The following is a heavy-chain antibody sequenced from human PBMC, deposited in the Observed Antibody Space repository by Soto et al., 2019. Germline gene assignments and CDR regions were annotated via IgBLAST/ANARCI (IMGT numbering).Heavy chain of an antibody. D-gene: IGHD3-10*01. CDR3: ARISGRFGASLFDF. V-gene: IGHV2-26*01. CDR2: ILSDVEQ. Sequence: QVTLKESGPVLVQATETLTLTCNVSGFSLTNVQKGVAWIRQPPGKALEWLAHILSDVEQSYKSSLKKRLTIPQDTSKRQVVLVMTNVEPVDTATYYCARISGRFGASLFDFWGQGSSVIVSS. J-gene: IGHJ4*02. CDR1: GFSLTNVQKG.